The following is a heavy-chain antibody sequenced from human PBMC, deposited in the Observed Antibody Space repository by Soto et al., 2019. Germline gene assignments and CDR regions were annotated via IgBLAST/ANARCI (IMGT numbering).Heavy chain of an antibody. CDR2: INHSGST. CDR1: GGSFSGYY. J-gene: IGHJ3*02. D-gene: IGHD6-13*01. CDR3: ARESEQLASLDAFVR. V-gene: IGHV4-34*01. Sequence: SETLSLTCAVYGGSFSGYYWSWIRQPPGKGLEWIGEINHSGSTNYNPSLKSRVTISVDTSKNQFSLKLSSVTAADTAVYYCARESEQLASLDAFVRWSEGTMV.